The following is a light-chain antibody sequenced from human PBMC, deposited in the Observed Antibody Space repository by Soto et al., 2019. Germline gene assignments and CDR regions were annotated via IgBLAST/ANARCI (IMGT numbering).Light chain of an antibody. CDR2: AAS. V-gene: IGKV1-6*01. Sequence: AIQMTQSPSSLSASVGDRVTMTCRASQGIKNELAWYQQKPGKAPKLLIYAASNLHSGVPSRFSGSGSGTYFALTISSLQPEDFATYFCLHDYNYPRTFGQGTKVE. J-gene: IGKJ1*01. CDR1: QGIKNE. CDR3: LHDYNYPRT.